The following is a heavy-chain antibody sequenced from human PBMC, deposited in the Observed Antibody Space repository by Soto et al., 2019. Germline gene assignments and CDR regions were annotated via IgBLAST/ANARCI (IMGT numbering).Heavy chain of an antibody. CDR2: IYYSGST. Sequence: PSETLSLTCTVSGGSISSGGYYWSWIRQHPGKGLEWIGYIYYSGSTYYNPSLKSRVTISVDTSKNQFSLKLSSVTAADTAVYYCARDQGVVVVPAAGRWFDPWGQGTLVTVSS. CDR1: GGSISSGGYY. CDR3: ARDQGVVVVPAAGRWFDP. J-gene: IGHJ5*02. V-gene: IGHV4-31*03. D-gene: IGHD2-2*01.